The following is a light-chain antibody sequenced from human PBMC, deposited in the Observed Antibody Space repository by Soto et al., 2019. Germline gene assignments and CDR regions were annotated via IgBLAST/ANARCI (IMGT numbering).Light chain of an antibody. CDR3: SSYTSSSTLRDNYV. Sequence: QSVLTQPASVSGSPGQSITISCTGTSSDVGGYNYVSWYQQHPGKAPKLMIYDVSNRPSGVSNRFSGSKSGNTASLTISGLQAEDEADYYCSSYTSSSTLRDNYVFGTGTKATVL. V-gene: IGLV2-14*01. J-gene: IGLJ1*01. CDR1: SSDVGGYNY. CDR2: DVS.